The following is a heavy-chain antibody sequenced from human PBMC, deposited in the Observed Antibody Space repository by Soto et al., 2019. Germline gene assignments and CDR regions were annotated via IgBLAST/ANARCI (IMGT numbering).Heavy chain of an antibody. CDR3: ARETSIAAADY. CDR1: GYTFTSYG. CDR2: ISAYNGNT. V-gene: IGHV1-18*01. D-gene: IGHD6-13*01. J-gene: IGHJ4*02. Sequence: QVQLVQSGAEVKKPGASVKVSCKASGYTFTSYGISWVRQAPGQGHEWMGWISAYNGNTNYAQKLQGRVTMTTDTSTSTDYMELRSLRSDDTAVYYWARETSIAAADYWGQGTLVTVSS.